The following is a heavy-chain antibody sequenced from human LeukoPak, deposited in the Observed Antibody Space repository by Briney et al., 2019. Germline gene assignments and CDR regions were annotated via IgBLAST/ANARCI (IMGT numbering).Heavy chain of an antibody. Sequence: SETLSLTCTVSGGSISSYYWSWIRQPAGKGLEWIGRIYTSGSTNYNPSLKSRVTMSVDTPKNQFSLKLSSVTAADTAVYYCARNYGDYATGYYYYMDVWGKGTTVTVSS. V-gene: IGHV4-4*07. CDR2: IYTSGST. D-gene: IGHD4-17*01. CDR3: ARNYGDYATGYYYYMDV. J-gene: IGHJ6*03. CDR1: GGSISSYY.